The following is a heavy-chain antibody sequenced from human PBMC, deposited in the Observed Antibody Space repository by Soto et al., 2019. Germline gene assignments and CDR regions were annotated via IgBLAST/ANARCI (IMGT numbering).Heavy chain of an antibody. D-gene: IGHD5-12*01. CDR3: GKQTYGGYELGAIDY. J-gene: IGHJ4*02. Sequence: PGGSLRLSCAASGLTFRSYAMSWVRQAPGKGLEWVSAISGSGDNTYSADSVKGRFTISRDNSKNTLYLQMNSLRAEDTAIYFCGKQTYGGYELGAIDYWGPGTLVTVSS. V-gene: IGHV3-23*01. CDR2: ISGSGDNT. CDR1: GLTFRSYA.